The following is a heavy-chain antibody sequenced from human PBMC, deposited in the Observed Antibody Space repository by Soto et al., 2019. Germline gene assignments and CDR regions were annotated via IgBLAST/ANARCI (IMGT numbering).Heavy chain of an antibody. CDR1: GGSISSGGYS. V-gene: IGHV4-30-2*01. CDR3: ARDEKRSMGAFDI. Sequence: SETLSLTCAVSGGSISSGGYSWSWIRQPPGKGLEWIGYIYHSGSTYYNPSLKSRVTISVDRSKNQFSLKLSSVTAADTAVYYCARDEKRSMGAFDIWGQGTMVTVSS. CDR2: IYHSGST. D-gene: IGHD3-16*01. J-gene: IGHJ3*02.